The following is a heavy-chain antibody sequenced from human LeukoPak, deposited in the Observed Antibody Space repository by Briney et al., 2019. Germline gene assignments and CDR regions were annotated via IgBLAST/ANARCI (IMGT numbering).Heavy chain of an antibody. D-gene: IGHD2-15*01. CDR1: GFTFSTCG. J-gene: IGHJ3*02. CDR2: ISGTGGSP. Sequence: PGGSLRLSCAASGFTFSTCGMSWVRQAPGKGLEWVSTISGTGGSPYYADSVKGRFTISRDNSKNTLYLQMNSLRAEDTAVYYCAKALSVGYCSGGSCYYPAPDAFDIWGQGTMVTVSS. CDR3: AKALSVGYCSGGSCYYPAPDAFDI. V-gene: IGHV3-23*01.